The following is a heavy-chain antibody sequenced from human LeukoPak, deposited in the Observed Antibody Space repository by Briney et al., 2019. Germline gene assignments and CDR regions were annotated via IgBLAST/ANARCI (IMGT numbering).Heavy chain of an antibody. J-gene: IGHJ4*02. D-gene: IGHD3-22*01. CDR3: SRDFTPSSYYDSSTYYDC. CDR1: GFPLSNYW. CDR2: INIEGSSI. V-gene: IGHV3-74*01. Sequence: GGSLRLSCVASGFPLSNYWMHWVRQAPGKGLLWVSRINIEGSSISYADSVKGRFIISRDNAKNTLYLQMNSLTAEDTAVYYCSRDFTPSSYYDSSTYYDCWGQGTLVTVSS.